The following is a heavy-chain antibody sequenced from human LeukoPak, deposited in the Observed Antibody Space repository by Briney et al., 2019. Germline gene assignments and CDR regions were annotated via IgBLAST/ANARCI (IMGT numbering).Heavy chain of an antibody. Sequence: GASVKVSCKASGYTFTSYDINWVRQATGQGLAWMGWMNPNSGNTGYAQKFQGRVTMTRNTSISTAYMELSSLRSEDTAVYYCARVLKYDYGSGRHPSFGYWGQGTLVTVSS. CDR2: MNPNSGNT. CDR1: GYTFTSYD. D-gene: IGHD3-10*01. J-gene: IGHJ4*02. CDR3: ARVLKYDYGSGRHPSFGY. V-gene: IGHV1-8*01.